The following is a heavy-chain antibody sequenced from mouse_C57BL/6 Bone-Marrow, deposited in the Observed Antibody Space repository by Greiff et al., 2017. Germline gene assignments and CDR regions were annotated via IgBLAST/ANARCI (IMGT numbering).Heavy chain of an antibody. CDR1: GYTFTSYG. V-gene: IGHV1-81*01. Sequence: QVQLQQSGAELARPGASVKLSCKASGYTFTSYGISWVKQRTGQGLEWIGEIYPRSGNTYYNEKFKGKATLTADKSSSTAYMELRSLTSEDSAVYFCARSRGLRHGRGWGQGTTLTVSS. CDR3: ARSRGLRHGRG. J-gene: IGHJ2*01. CDR2: IYPRSGNT. D-gene: IGHD2-4*01.